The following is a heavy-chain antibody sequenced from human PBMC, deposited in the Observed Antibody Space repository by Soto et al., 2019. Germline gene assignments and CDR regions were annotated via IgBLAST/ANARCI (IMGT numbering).Heavy chain of an antibody. CDR1: GGTFSSYA. Sequence: SVKVSCKASGGTFSSYAISWVRQAPGQGLEWMGGIIPIFGTANYAQKFQGRVTITADESTSTAYMELSSLRSEDTAVYYCASWVPLGTMTTDYYYGMDVWGQGTTVTVSS. CDR3: ASWVPLGTMTTDYYYGMDV. CDR2: IIPIFGTA. D-gene: IGHD4-17*01. V-gene: IGHV1-69*13. J-gene: IGHJ6*02.